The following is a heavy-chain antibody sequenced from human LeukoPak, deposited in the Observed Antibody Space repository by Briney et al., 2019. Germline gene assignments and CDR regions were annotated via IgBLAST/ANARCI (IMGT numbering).Heavy chain of an antibody. CDR3: AKDHYCSSTSCPRPMDV. D-gene: IGHD2-2*01. Sequence: PGGFLRLSCAASGFTFSSYAMSWVRRAPGKGLEWVSAISGSGGSTYYADSVKGRFTISRDNSKNTLYLQMNSLRAEDTAVYYCAKDHYCSSTSCPRPMDVWGKGTTVTVSS. CDR2: ISGSGGST. CDR1: GFTFSSYA. V-gene: IGHV3-23*01. J-gene: IGHJ6*03.